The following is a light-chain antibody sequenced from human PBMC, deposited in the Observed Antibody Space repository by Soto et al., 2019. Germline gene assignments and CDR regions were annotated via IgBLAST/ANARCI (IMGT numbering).Light chain of an antibody. CDR2: DVT. CDR3: SSYTTIKTVI. J-gene: IGLJ2*01. CDR1: SSDVGAYNY. Sequence: QSVLAQPASVSGSPGQSITISCTGTSSDVGAYNYVSWYHQHHPGKAPELIIYDVTDRPSGVSTRFSGSKSGNTASLTISGLQAEDEGDYDCSSYTTIKTVIFGGGTQLTAL. V-gene: IGLV2-14*01.